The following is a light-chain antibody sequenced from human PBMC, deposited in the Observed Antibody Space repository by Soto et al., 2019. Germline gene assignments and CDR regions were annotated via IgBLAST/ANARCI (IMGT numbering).Light chain of an antibody. CDR2: GAS. CDR1: QRVGSNY. J-gene: IGKJ2*01. V-gene: IGKV3-20*01. CDR3: QQYGRSPMFT. Sequence: ESVLTQSPGTLSLSPGERATISCRASQRVGSNYLAWYQQKPGQAPRLLIYGASRRAAGIPDRFSGCGSGTDFTLTISRLEAEDLAVYFCQQYGRSPMFTFGQGTKLEIK.